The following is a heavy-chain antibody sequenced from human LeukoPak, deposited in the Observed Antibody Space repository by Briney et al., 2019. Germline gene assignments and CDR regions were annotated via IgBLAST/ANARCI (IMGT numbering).Heavy chain of an antibody. CDR3: ARADGDRDGYNFWFDP. CDR1: GDSVSRNSAA. J-gene: IGHJ5*02. Sequence: SQTLSLTCAISGDSVSRNSAAWNWIRQSPSRGLEWLGRTYYRSKWYNDCAVSVESRITINPDTSKNQFSLQLNSVTPADTAVYYCARADGDRDGYNFWFDPWGQGTLVTVSS. D-gene: IGHD5-24*01. V-gene: IGHV6-1*01. CDR2: TYYRSKWYN.